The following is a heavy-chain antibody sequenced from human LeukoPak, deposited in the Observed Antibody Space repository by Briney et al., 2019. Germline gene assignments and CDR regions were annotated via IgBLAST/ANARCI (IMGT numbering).Heavy chain of an antibody. CDR2: IIPGFGIA. V-gene: IGHV1-69*13. D-gene: IGHD2-15*01. CDR1: GATFSSYA. J-gene: IGHJ4*02. CDR3: ARVGDCSGGSRYADY. Sequence: SVKLSRKASGATFSSYAISWERQAHGQGLEWMGGIIPGFGIANYAQKFQGSVTSTADESTSTAYIELSSLRSEDTAVYYCARVGDCSGGSRYADYWGQGTLVTVSS.